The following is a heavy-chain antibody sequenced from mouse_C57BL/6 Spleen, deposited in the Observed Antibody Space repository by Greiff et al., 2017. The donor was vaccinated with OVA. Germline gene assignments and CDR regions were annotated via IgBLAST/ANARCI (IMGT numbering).Heavy chain of an antibody. CDR2: IDPSDSYT. D-gene: IGHD1-1*01. CDR1: GYTFTSYW. CDR3: ASIYYYGSSYVAY. V-gene: IGHV1-69*01. J-gene: IGHJ3*01. Sequence: QVQLQQPGAELVMPGASVKLSCKASGYTFTSYWMHWVKQRPGQGLEWIGEIDPSDSYTNYNQKFKGKSTLTVDKSSSTAYMQLSSLTSEDSAVYYCASIYYYGSSYVAYWGQETLVTVSA.